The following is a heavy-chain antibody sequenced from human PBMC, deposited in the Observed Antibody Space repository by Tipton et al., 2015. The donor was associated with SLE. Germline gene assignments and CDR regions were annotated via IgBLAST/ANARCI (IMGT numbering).Heavy chain of an antibody. D-gene: IGHD3-10*01. V-gene: IGHV4-34*01. Sequence: TLSLTCAVYGGSFSGYYWSWIRQPPGKGLEWIGEINHSGSTNYSPSLKSRVTISVDTSKNQFSLKLSSVTAADTAVYYCAPFRVYGSGSYEWGQGTLVTVSS. CDR2: INHSGST. CDR3: APFRVYGSGSYE. CDR1: GGSFSGYY. J-gene: IGHJ4*02.